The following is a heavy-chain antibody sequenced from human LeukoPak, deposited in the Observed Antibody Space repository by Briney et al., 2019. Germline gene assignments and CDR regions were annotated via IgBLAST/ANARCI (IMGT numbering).Heavy chain of an antibody. Sequence: SETLSLTCTVSGGSISSHYWSWIRRPPGKGLEWIAGYIDYSSSTDYDPSYRSPVTISVDSSKNQFSLNLSSVSATDTAVYYGARDKGGSAQDCMDVWGQGPTVTVS. CDR2: IDYSSST. D-gene: IGHD3-10*01. CDR1: GGSISSHY. J-gene: IGHJ6*02. CDR3: ARDKGGSAQDCMDV. V-gene: IGHV4-59*11.